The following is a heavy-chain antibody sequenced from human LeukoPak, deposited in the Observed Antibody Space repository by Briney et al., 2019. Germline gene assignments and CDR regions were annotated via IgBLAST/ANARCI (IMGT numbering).Heavy chain of an antibody. V-gene: IGHV4-61*02. CDR3: ARMGFYSSSDDY. Sequence: SQTLSLTCTVSGGSISSGSYYWSWIRQPAGKGLEWIGRIYTSGSTNYNPSLKSRVTISVDTSKNQFSLKLSSVTAADTAVYYCARMGFYSSSDDYWGQGTLVTVSS. D-gene: IGHD6-6*01. CDR1: GGSISSGSYY. CDR2: IYTSGST. J-gene: IGHJ4*02.